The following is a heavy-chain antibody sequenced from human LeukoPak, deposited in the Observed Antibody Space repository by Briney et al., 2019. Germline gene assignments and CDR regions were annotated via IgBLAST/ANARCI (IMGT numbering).Heavy chain of an antibody. CDR1: GYTFTSYD. Sequence: ASVKVSCKASGYTFTSYDINWVRQATGQGLEWMGWMNPNSGNTGYAQGFQGRVTMTRNTSISTAYMELRSLRSEDTAVYYCARGPLTVTTPYYFDYWGQGTLVTVSS. J-gene: IGHJ4*02. CDR2: MNPNSGNT. V-gene: IGHV1-8*01. CDR3: ARGPLTVTTPYYFDY. D-gene: IGHD4-17*01.